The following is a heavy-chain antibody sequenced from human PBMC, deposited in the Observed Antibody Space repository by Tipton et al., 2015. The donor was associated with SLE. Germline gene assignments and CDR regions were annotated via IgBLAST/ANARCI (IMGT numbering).Heavy chain of an antibody. CDR3: ARTLPYYDSSGGFDP. CDR1: GFTFSSYG. CDR2: IWYDGSNK. D-gene: IGHD3-22*01. Sequence: SGFTFSSYGMHWVRQAPGKGLEWVAVIWYDGSNKYYADSVKGRFTISRDNSKNTLYLQMNSLRAEDTAVYYCARTLPYYDSSGGFDPWGQGTLVTVSS. J-gene: IGHJ5*02. V-gene: IGHV3-33*01.